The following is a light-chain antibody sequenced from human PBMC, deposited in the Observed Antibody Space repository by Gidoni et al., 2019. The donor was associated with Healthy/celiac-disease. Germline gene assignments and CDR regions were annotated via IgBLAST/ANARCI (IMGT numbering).Light chain of an antibody. CDR2: GNS. CDR3: QSYDSSLSGWV. CDR1: SSNIGAGYD. J-gene: IGLJ3*02. V-gene: IGLV1-40*01. Sequence: QSVLTQPPSVSGAPGKRVTISCTGSSSNIGAGYDLHWYQQLPGTAPKLLIYGNSNRPSGVPDGFSGSKSGTSASLAITGLQAEDDADYYCQSYDSSLSGWVFGGGTTLTVL.